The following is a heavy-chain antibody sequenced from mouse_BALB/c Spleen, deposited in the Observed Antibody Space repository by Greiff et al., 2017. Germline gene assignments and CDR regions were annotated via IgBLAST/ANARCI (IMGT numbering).Heavy chain of an antibody. CDR1: GYSFTGYF. CDR3: ARRGYGNYVFDD. Sequence: EVQLQQSGPELVKPGASVKLSCKASGYSFTGYFMNWVMQSHGKSLEWIGRINPYNGDTFYNQKFKGKVTLTVDKSSSTAHMELRSLASEDSAVYECARRGYGNYVFDDWGQGTTLTVSS. V-gene: IGHV1-20*02. J-gene: IGHJ2*01. D-gene: IGHD2-10*02. CDR2: INPYNGDT.